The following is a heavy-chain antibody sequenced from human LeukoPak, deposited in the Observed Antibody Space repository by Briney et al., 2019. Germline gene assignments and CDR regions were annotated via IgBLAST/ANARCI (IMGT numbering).Heavy chain of an antibody. Sequence: GGSLRLSCAASGFTFSSYSMNWVRQAPGKGLEWVSSIIGDSKYIYYADSVRGRFTISRDNAKNSLYLQMNSLRAEDTAVYYCARDFDYGDYWGQGTLVTVSS. CDR1: GFTFSSYS. CDR3: ARDFDYGDY. V-gene: IGHV3-21*01. CDR2: IIGDSKYI. J-gene: IGHJ4*02.